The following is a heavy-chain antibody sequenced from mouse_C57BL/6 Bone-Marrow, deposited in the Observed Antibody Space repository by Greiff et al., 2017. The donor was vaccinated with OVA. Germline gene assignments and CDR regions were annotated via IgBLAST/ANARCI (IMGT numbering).Heavy chain of an antibody. CDR1: GYAFSSSW. CDR2: IYPGDGDT. J-gene: IGHJ2*01. CDR3: AREMVTTVRYFDY. Sequence: QVQLQQSGPELVKPGASVKISCKASGYAFSSSWMNWVKQRPGKGLEWIGRIYPGDGDTNYNGKFKGKATLTADKSSSTAYMQLSSLTSEDSAVYFCAREMVTTVRYFDYWGQGTTLTVSS. V-gene: IGHV1-82*01. D-gene: IGHD2-2*01.